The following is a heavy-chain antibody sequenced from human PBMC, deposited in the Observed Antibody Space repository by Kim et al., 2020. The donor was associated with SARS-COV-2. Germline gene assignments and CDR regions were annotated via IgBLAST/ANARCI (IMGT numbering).Heavy chain of an antibody. Sequence: GGSLRLSCAASGFTFSSYTMNWVHQAPGKGLEWVSSISTTSSYIYYADSVKGRFTISRDNAKNSLYLQMNSLRAEDTAVYYRARARVSFGGVIVKVGYMDVWGKGTTVTVSS. CDR3: ARARVSFGGVIVKVGYMDV. CDR1: GFTFSSYT. V-gene: IGHV3-21*01. CDR2: ISTTSSYI. D-gene: IGHD3-16*02. J-gene: IGHJ6*03.